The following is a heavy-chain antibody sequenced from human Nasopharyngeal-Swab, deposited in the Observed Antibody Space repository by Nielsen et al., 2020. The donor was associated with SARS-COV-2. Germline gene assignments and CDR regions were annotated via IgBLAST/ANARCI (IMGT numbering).Heavy chain of an antibody. CDR3: AKPPTVGAAIDY. J-gene: IGHJ4*02. D-gene: IGHD1-26*01. CDR2: IYPPDSDT. V-gene: IGHV5-51*01. CDR1: GSKFTSYW. Sequence: ESLKISCKSSGSKFTSYWIGWVRQMPGKGLEWMGIIYPPDSDTRYSPSFQGQVTISADKSISTAYLQWPSLKASDTAMYYCAKPPTVGAAIDYWGQGTLVIVSS.